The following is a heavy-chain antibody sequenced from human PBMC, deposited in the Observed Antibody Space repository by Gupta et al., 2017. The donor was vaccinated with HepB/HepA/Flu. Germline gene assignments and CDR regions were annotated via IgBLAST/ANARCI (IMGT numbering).Heavy chain of an antibody. Sequence: EVQLGECGGGLVQPGGALRLSCAASGFTFSTYWMHWVRQAPGKGRVWVSSIYGDGSGTTYADSVKGRFTISRDNAKNTLYLQMNILRTEDTAVFYCARSASGAFDIWGQGTMVTVSS. D-gene: IGHD4/OR15-4a*01. V-gene: IGHV3-74*01. CDR2: IYGDGSGT. CDR3: ARSASGAFDI. CDR1: GFTFSTYW. J-gene: IGHJ3*02.